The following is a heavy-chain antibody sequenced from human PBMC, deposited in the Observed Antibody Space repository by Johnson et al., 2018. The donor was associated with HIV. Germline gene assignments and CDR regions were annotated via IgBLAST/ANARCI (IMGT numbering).Heavy chain of an antibody. CDR3: AKNQAKTRKSDDVTVEGAFDI. V-gene: IGHV3-23*04. Sequence: VQLVESGGGLVQPGGSLRLSCAASGFTFSSYAMSWVRQSPGKRLEWVSGISGRGGSTFYVDSVKGRFTISRDNSKNTLYLQMNSLRAEDTAIYYCAKNQAKTRKSDDVTVEGAFDIWGQGTMVPVSS. CDR2: ISGRGGST. D-gene: IGHD4-23*01. J-gene: IGHJ3*02. CDR1: GFTFSSYA.